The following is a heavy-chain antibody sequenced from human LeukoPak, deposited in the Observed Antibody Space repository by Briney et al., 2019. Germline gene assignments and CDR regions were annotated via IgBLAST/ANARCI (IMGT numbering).Heavy chain of an antibody. CDR1: GGSISSYY. CDR3: ARVHGGWFDP. D-gene: IGHD3-3*01. V-gene: IGHV4-59*01. J-gene: IGHJ5*02. CDR2: IYYSGST. Sequence: SETLFLTCTVSGGSISSYYWSWIRQPPGKGLEWIGYIYYSGSTNYNPSLKSRVTISVDTSKNQFSLKLSSVTAADTAVYYCARVHGGWFDPWGQGTLVTVSS.